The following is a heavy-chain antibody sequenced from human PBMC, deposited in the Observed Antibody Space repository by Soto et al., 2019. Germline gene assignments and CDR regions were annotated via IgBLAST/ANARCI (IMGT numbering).Heavy chain of an antibody. J-gene: IGHJ4*02. Sequence: VGSLRLSCAASGFTFSSYAMHCVRQAPGKGLEYVSAISSNGGSTYYANSVKGRFTISRDNSKNTLYLQMGSLRAEDMAVYYCARGPGYYFDYWGQVTLVTVSS. V-gene: IGHV3-64*01. CDR1: GFTFSSYA. CDR3: ARGPGYYFDY. CDR2: ISSNGGST.